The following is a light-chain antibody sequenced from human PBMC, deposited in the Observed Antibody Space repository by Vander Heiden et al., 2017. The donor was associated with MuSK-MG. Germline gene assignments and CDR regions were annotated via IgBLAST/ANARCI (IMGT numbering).Light chain of an antibody. CDR1: QGISSY. J-gene: IGKJ4*01. V-gene: IGKV1-8*01. Sequence: AIRMTQSPSSFSASTGDRVTITCRASQGISSYLAWYQQKPGKAPKLLIYAASTLQSGVPSRFSGSGSGTDSTLTISCLQSEDFATYYCQQDDSYPHTFGGGTKVEIK. CDR3: QQDDSYPHT. CDR2: AAS.